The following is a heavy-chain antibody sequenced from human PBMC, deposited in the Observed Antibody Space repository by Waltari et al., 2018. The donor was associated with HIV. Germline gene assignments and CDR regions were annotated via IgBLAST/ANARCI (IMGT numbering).Heavy chain of an antibody. CDR2: VSSDGNST. V-gene: IGHV3-74*03. CDR3: ARSLYYDFWSAYPPDY. D-gene: IGHD3-3*01. J-gene: IGHJ4*02. CDR1: GFTFISYW. Sequence: EVKLVESGGRLVQPRGALRLSCVAPGFTFISYWLHWVRQDPGKGLGWISRVSSDGNSTVYADSVKGRFTISRDNAKNTLFLQMNSLRVEDTAVYFCARSLYYDFWSAYPPDYWGQGTRVTVSP.